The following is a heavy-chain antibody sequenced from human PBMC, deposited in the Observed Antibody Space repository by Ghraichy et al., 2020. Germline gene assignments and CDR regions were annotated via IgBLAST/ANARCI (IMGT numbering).Heavy chain of an antibody. CDR3: ATFRPEVMWLSTNWFDP. V-gene: IGHV3-23*01. CDR1: GSSVNSNA. J-gene: IGHJ5*02. CDR2: IGGSDGST. Sequence: LNISCAVSGSSVNSNAMSWVRQAPGKGLEWVSSIGGSDGSTYYGDSVKGRFTISRDRSKNTLYLQMNDLTAEDTATYYCATFRPEVMWLSTNWFDPWGQGTMVTVSS. D-gene: IGHD2-21*01.